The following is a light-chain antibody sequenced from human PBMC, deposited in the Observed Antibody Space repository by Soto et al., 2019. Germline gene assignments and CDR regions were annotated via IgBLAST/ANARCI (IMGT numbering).Light chain of an antibody. V-gene: IGKV1-5*01. Sequence: DIQMTQSPSTLSASVGDRVTITCRASQSINIWLAWYQQTPGKAPNVLIYDASTLQSGVPSRFSGSGSGTQFTLTISSLQPDDFATYYCQQYNTFSSPTFGQGTKLEIK. CDR2: DAS. CDR1: QSINIW. CDR3: QQYNTFSSPT. J-gene: IGKJ2*01.